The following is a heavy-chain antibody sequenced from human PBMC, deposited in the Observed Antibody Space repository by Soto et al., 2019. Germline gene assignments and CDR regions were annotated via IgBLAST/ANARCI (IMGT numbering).Heavy chain of an antibody. J-gene: IGHJ6*02. CDR3: ARDQSFDRSYYYGIDV. CDR2: IWYDGSNK. Sequence: GGSLRLSCAASGFTFSSYGMHWVRQAPGKGLEWVAVIWYDGSNKYYADSVKGRFTISRDNSKNTLYLQMNSLRSDDTAVYYCARDQSFDRSYYYGIDVWGQGTTVTVSS. V-gene: IGHV3-33*01. CDR1: GFTFSSYG. D-gene: IGHD3-22*01.